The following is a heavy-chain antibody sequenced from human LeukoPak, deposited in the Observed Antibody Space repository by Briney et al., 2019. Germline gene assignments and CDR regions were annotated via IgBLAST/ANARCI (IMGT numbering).Heavy chain of an antibody. CDR1: GDSISSSSYQ. D-gene: IGHD5-12*01. V-gene: IGHV4-39*01. Sequence: SETLSLTCTVSGDSISSSSYQGGWIRQPPGKGLEWNGSIYYSGSTYAKPYLESRFNISVAPSPHQSSLKLSSLSAADTAVYYCARHPHGYSGDDSYYYYMDVWGKGTTVTVSS. J-gene: IGHJ6*03. CDR3: ARHPHGYSGDDSYYYYMDV. CDR2: IYYSGST.